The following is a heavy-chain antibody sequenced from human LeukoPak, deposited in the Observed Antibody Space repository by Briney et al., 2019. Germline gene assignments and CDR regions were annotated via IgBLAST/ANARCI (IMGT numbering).Heavy chain of an antibody. CDR1: GYTFTCYY. CDR3: ARDSPAYLCSGGSCYPGDFDY. V-gene: IGHV1-2*06. J-gene: IGHJ4*02. D-gene: IGHD2-15*01. Sequence: ASVKVSCKASGYTFTCYYMHWVRQAPGQGLEWMGRINPNSGGTNYAQKFQGRVTMTRDTSISTAYMELSRLRSDDTAVYYCARDSPAYLCSGGSCYPGDFDYWGQGTLVTVSS. CDR2: INPNSGGT.